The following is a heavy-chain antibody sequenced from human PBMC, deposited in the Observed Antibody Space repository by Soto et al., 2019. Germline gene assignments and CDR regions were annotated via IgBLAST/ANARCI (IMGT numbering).Heavy chain of an antibody. CDR1: GFTFSSYT. CDR2: ISSRSTNT. V-gene: IGHV3-21*02. CDR3: ARGPLYYFDY. J-gene: IGHJ4*02. Sequence: EVQLVESGGGLVKPGGSLRLSCEDSGFTFSSYTMNWVRRAPGKGLEWVSSISSRSTNTHYADSVRGRFTISRDNAKTSLSLQMNSLRAEDTAVYYCARGPLYYFDYWGQGTLVTVPS.